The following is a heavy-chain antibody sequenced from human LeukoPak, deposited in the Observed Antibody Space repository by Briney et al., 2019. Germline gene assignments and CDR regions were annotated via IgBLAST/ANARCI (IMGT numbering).Heavy chain of an antibody. CDR1: GYTFTSYG. V-gene: IGHV1-18*01. J-gene: IGHJ6*02. D-gene: IGHD3-3*01. CDR2: ISAYNGST. Sequence: ASVKVSCKASGYTFTSYGISWVRQAPGQGLEWMGWISAYNGSTNYAQKLQGRVTMTTDTSTSTAYMELRSLRSDDTAVYYCARDQSRFLEWLYRRGSYYYGMDVWGQGTTVTVSS. CDR3: ARDQSRFLEWLYRRGSYYYGMDV.